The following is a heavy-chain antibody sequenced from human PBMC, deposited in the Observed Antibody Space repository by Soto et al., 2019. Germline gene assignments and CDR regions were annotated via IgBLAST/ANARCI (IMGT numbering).Heavy chain of an antibody. CDR1: GFTFSSYG. CDR3: AKDQIRLYSSSSSPSLDYYYGMDV. D-gene: IGHD6-6*01. Sequence: PGGSLRLSCAASGFTFSSYGMHWVRQAPGKGLEWVAVISYDGSNKYYADSVKGRFTISRGNSKNTLYLQMNSLRAEDTAVYYCAKDQIRLYSSSSSPSLDYYYGMDVWGQGTTVTVSS. CDR2: ISYDGSNK. V-gene: IGHV3-30*18. J-gene: IGHJ6*02.